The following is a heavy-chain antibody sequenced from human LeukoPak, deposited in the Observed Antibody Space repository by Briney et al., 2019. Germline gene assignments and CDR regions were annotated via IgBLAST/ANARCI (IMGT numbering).Heavy chain of an antibody. CDR2: IYYSGTT. Sequence: SEILSLTCTVSGGFISNNHWSWIRQPPWKGLEWIGYIYYSGTTNYNPSLKSRVTISVDTSKNQFSLKLSSVTAADTAVYYCARDSTPYGHSGYWGQGTLVTVSP. V-gene: IGHV4-59*01. CDR3: ARDSTPYGHSGY. D-gene: IGHD4-17*01. J-gene: IGHJ4*02. CDR1: GGFISNNH.